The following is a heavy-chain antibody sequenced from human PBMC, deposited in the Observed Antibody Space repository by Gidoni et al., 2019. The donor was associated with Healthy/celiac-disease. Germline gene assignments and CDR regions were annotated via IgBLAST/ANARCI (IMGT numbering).Heavy chain of an antibody. J-gene: IGHJ4*02. Sequence: EVQLVESGGGLVKPGGSLRLSCAASGFTFSSYSMNWVRQAPGKGLEWVSSISSSSSYIYYADSVKGRFTISRDNAKNSLYLQMNSLRAEDTAVYYCARDVGTEMVEMATYPDYWGQGTLVTVSS. CDR3: ARDVGTEMVEMATYPDY. CDR1: GFTFSSYS. CDR2: ISSSSSYI. D-gene: IGHD5-12*01. V-gene: IGHV3-21*01.